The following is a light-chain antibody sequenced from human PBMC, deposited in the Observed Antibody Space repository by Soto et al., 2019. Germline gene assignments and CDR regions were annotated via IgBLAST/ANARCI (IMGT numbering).Light chain of an antibody. J-gene: IGKJ4*01. V-gene: IGKV1-39*01. Sequence: DIQMTQSPSSLSASVGDRVTITCQASQDITNYLNWYQQKPGKAPKLLIYEASSLETGVPSRFSGGGSGTDFTLTISSLQPEDFATYYCQQSFSNPRTFGGGTKVDIK. CDR2: EAS. CDR3: QQSFSNPRT. CDR1: QDITNY.